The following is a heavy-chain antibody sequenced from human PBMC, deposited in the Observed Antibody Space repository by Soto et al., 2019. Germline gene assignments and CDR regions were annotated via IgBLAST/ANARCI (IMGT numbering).Heavy chain of an antibody. CDR1: GFTFSSYA. Sequence: PGGSLRLSCAASGFTFSSYAMSWVRQAPGKGLEWVSAISGSGGSTYYADSVKGRFTISRDNSKNTLYLQMNSLRAEDTAVYYCAKSYDILTGYYDVPWFDPWGQGTLVTVSS. CDR2: ISGSGGST. J-gene: IGHJ5*02. CDR3: AKSYDILTGYYDVPWFDP. V-gene: IGHV3-23*01. D-gene: IGHD3-9*01.